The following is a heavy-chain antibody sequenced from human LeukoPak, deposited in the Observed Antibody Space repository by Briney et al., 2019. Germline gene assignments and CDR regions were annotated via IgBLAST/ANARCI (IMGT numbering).Heavy chain of an antibody. V-gene: IGHV4-31*03. CDR2: IYYSGST. J-gene: IGHJ6*03. Sequence: SETLSLTCTVSGGSISSGGYYWSWIRQHPGKGLEWIGYIYYSGSTYYNPSLKSRVTISVDRSKNQFSLKLSSVTAADTAVYYCARGGGHYYMDVWGKGTTVTVSS. D-gene: IGHD2-15*01. CDR1: GGSISSGGYY. CDR3: ARGGGHYYMDV.